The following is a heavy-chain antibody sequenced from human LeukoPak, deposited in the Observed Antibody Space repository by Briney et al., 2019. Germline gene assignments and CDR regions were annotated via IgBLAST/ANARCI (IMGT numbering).Heavy chain of an antibody. V-gene: IGHV3-48*04. J-gene: IGHJ6*03. CDR2: ISSSGSTI. CDR1: GFTFSTYW. CDR3: AELGITMIGGV. D-gene: IGHD3-10*02. Sequence: GGSLRLSCAASGFTFSTYWMSWVRQAPGKGLEWVSYISSSGSTIYYADSVKGRFAISRDNAKNSLYLQMNSLRAEDTAVYYCAELGITMIGGVWGKGTTVTISS.